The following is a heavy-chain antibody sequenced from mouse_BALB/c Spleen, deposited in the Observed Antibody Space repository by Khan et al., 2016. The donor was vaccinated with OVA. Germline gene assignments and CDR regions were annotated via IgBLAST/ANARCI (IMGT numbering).Heavy chain of an antibody. V-gene: IGHV1-7*01. CDR1: GYTFINYW. D-gene: IGHD1-1*01. J-gene: IGHJ2*01. CDR3: ARRGRRCDFDY. Sequence: VQLQESGAELAKPGASVKMSCKASGYTFINYWILWIKQRPGQGLEWIGYINPSTGYTEYNQNFKDKATLTADLSSSTAYMQLSSLTSEDSAGDYCARRGRRCDFDYWGQGTTLTVSS. CDR2: INPSTGYT.